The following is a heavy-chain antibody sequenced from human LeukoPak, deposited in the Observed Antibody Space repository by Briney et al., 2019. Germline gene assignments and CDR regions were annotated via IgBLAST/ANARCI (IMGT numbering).Heavy chain of an antibody. CDR1: EFTFSSYT. CDR3: ARGADGVSSNSRGWFDP. Sequence: GGSLRLSCAASEFTFSSYTINWVRQAPGKGLEWISSISASSNYIYYADSVKGRFTISRDNARNSLYLQMNTLRAEDTAVYSCARGADGVSSNSRGWFDPWGQGTLVTVSS. V-gene: IGHV3-21*01. CDR2: ISASSNYI. D-gene: IGHD2-15*01. J-gene: IGHJ5*02.